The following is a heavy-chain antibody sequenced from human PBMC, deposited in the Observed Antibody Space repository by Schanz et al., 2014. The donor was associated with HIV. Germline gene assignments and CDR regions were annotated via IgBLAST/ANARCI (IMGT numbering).Heavy chain of an antibody. Sequence: EVQLLESGGGLLHPGGSLRLSCAVSGFTISSNYMSWVRQAPGKGLEWVSSISSNTNYINYADSVKGRFTISRDNAKNSLYLQMNSLRFADTAVYYCVRGDTVFEYWGQGTLVTVS. CDR1: GFTISSNY. CDR2: ISSNTNYI. V-gene: IGHV3-21*01. D-gene: IGHD5-18*01. CDR3: VRGDTVFEY. J-gene: IGHJ4*02.